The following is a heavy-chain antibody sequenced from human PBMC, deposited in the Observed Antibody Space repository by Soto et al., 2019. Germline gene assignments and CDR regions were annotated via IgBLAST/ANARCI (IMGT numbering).Heavy chain of an antibody. D-gene: IGHD5-18*01. CDR2: IIPIFGTA. J-gene: IGHJ4*02. CDR1: GGTFSSYA. V-gene: IGHV1-69*13. Sequence: SVKVSCKASGGTFSSYAISWVRQAPGQGLEWMGGIIPIFGTANYAQKFQGRVTITADESTSTAYMELSSLRSEDTAAYYCAREALQLWNNVYYFDYWGQGTLVTVPQ. CDR3: AREALQLWNNVYYFDY.